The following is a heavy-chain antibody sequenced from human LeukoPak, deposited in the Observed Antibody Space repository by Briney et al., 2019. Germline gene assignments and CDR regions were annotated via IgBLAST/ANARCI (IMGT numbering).Heavy chain of an antibody. CDR2: IYYSGSA. CDR1: SGSITTGGYY. V-gene: IGHV4-31*03. D-gene: IGHD6-19*01. Sequence: SETLSLTCTVSSGSITTGGYYWSWIRQHPGKGLEWIGYIYYSGSAYYNPSLKSRVTISVDTSKNQFSLRLNSVTAADMAVYYCARARYNSGRGEYYFDYWGQGTLVTFSS. CDR3: ARARYNSGRGEYYFDY. J-gene: IGHJ4*02.